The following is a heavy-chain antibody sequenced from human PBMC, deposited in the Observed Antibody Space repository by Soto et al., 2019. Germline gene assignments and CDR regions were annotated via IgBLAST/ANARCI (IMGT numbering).Heavy chain of an antibody. D-gene: IGHD6-6*01. V-gene: IGHV3-23*01. CDR2: ISGSDDST. J-gene: IGHJ4*02. CDR1: GFTFSSYA. Sequence: EVQLLESGGGLVQPGESLRLSCAASGFTFSSYAMSWVRQAPGKGLEWVSVISGSDDSTYYADSVKGRFTLARDNSNNTLYPQMNSLSAEDTVVYYCTVRSSSSAFDCRGQGTLCTVSS. CDR3: TVRSSSSAFDC.